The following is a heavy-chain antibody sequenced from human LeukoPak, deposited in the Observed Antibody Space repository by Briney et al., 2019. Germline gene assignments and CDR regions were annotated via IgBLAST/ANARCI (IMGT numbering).Heavy chain of an antibody. Sequence: ASVKVSCKASGYTFTSYGISWVRQAPGQGLEWMGWISAYNGNTNYAQKLQGRVTMTTDTSTRTAYMELRSLRSDDTAVYYCASHKAVERPGIAAAGKRPLDYWGQGTLVTVSS. D-gene: IGHD6-13*01. CDR3: ASHKAVERPGIAAAGKRPLDY. V-gene: IGHV1-18*01. CDR1: GYTFTSYG. CDR2: ISAYNGNT. J-gene: IGHJ4*02.